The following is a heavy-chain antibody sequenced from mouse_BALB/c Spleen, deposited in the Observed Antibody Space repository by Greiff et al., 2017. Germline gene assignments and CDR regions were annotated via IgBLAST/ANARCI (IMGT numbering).Heavy chain of an antibody. CDR3: ARSHYYGSEGFAY. J-gene: IGHJ3*01. CDR1: SYTFTDYA. V-gene: IGHV1-67*01. Sequence: VQLQQSGPELVRPGVSVKISCKGSSYTFTDYAMHWVKQSHAKSLEWIGVISTYYGNTNYNQKFKGKATMTVDKSSSTAYMELARLTSEDSAVYYCARSHYYGSEGFAYWGQGTLVTVSA. D-gene: IGHD1-1*01. CDR2: ISTYYGNT.